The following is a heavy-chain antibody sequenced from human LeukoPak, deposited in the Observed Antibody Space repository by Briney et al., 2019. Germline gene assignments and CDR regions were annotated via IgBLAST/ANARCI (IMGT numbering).Heavy chain of an antibody. CDR2: ISGSGGST. Sequence: GGSLRLSCVASGFTFSSYAMSWVRQAPGKGLEWVSAISGSGGSTYYADSVKGRFTISRDNSKNTLYLQMNSLRAEDTAVYYCAKEPGPAITPANWFDPWGQGTLVTVSS. CDR1: GFTFSSYA. V-gene: IGHV3-23*01. J-gene: IGHJ5*02. D-gene: IGHD1-14*01. CDR3: AKEPGPAITPANWFDP.